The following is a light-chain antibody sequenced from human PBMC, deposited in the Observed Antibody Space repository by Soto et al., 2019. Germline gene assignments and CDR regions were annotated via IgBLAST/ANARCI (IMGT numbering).Light chain of an antibody. CDR2: EVS. CDR3: SSYSISTAYL. J-gene: IGLJ1*01. Sequence: QPASVSGSPGQSITISCTGTSSDVGGYDYVSWYQLHPGKAPKLMVFEVSNRPSGVSYRFSGSKSGNTASLTISGLQAEDEADYFCSSYSISTAYLFGTGTKVTVL. CDR1: SSDVGGYDY. V-gene: IGLV2-14*01.